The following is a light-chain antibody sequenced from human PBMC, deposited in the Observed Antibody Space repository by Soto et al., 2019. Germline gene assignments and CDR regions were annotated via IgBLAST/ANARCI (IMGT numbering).Light chain of an antibody. CDR2: EVS. CDR3: SSYSISTAYL. J-gene: IGLJ1*01. Sequence: QPASVSGSPGQSITISCTGTSSDVGGYDYVSWYQLHPGKAPKLMVFEVSNRPSGVSYRFSGSKSGNTASLTISGLQAEDEADYFCSSYSISTAYLFGTGTKVTVL. CDR1: SSDVGGYDY. V-gene: IGLV2-14*01.